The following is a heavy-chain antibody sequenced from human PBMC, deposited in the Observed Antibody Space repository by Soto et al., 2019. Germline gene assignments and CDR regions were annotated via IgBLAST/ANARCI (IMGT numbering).Heavy chain of an antibody. V-gene: IGHV4-59*08. CDR3: ARHADGDAFDI. J-gene: IGHJ3*02. CDR2: IYYSGST. CDR1: GGSISSYY. Sequence: SETLSLTCTVSGGSISSYYWSWIRQPPGKGLEWIGYIYYSGSTNYNPSLKSRVTISVDTSKNQFSLKLSSVTAADTAVYYCARHADGDAFDIWGQGTMVTVSS.